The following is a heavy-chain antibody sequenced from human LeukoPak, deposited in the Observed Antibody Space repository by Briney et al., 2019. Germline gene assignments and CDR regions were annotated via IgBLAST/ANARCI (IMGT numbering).Heavy chain of an antibody. V-gene: IGHV4-61*01. CDR3: ARTSGTTGTTRFDP. J-gene: IGHJ5*02. CDR2: IYYRGST. CDR1: GDSISSGSYY. Sequence: SETLSLTCTVSGDSISSGSYYWSWIRQPPGKGLEWIGYIYYRGSTNYNPSLKSRVTTSVDTSKNQFSLMLTSVTAADTAVYYCARTSGTTGTTRFDPWGQGTLVTVSS. D-gene: IGHD1-1*01.